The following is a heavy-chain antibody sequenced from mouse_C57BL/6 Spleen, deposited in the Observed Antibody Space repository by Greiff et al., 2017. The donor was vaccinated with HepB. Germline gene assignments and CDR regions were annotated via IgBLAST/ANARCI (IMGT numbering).Heavy chain of an antibody. CDR1: GYTFTDYY. CDR3: ARCDGYYYFDY. Sequence: EVQLQQSGPELVKPGASVKISCKASGYTFTDYYMNWVKQSHGKSLEWIGDINPNNGGTSYNQKFKGKATLTVDKSSSTAYMELRSLTSEESAVYYCARCDGYYYFDYWGQGTTLTVSS. D-gene: IGHD2-3*01. J-gene: IGHJ2*01. V-gene: IGHV1-26*01. CDR2: INPNNGGT.